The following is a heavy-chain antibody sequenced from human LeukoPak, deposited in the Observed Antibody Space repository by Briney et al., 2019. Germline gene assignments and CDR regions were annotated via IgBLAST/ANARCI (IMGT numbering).Heavy chain of an antibody. V-gene: IGHV3-30*02. J-gene: IGHJ4*02. D-gene: IGHD2-15*01. CDR3: TNGDCRGGRCSSGAY. CDR1: GFNFRNYG. CDR2: TRDDGSKN. Sequence: GGSLTLSCAASGFNFRNYGMHWVRQAPGKGLEWVAYTRDDGSKNWYGDSVKGRFTISRDNSKSTLYLQMNSLRGEDTAVYYCTNGDCRGGRCSSGAYWGQGTLVTVSS.